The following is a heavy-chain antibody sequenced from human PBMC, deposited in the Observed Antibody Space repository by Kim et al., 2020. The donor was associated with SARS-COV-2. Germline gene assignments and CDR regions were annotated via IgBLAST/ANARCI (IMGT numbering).Heavy chain of an antibody. J-gene: IGHJ4*02. Sequence: GGSLRLSCAASGFTFSSYGMHWVRQAPGKGLEWVAVISYDGSNKYYADSVKGRFTISRDNSKNTLYLQMNSLRAEDTAVYYCARDVDTAMVNYFDYWGQG. CDR3: ARDVDTAMVNYFDY. CDR2: ISYDGSNK. V-gene: IGHV3-33*05. D-gene: IGHD5-18*01. CDR1: GFTFSSYG.